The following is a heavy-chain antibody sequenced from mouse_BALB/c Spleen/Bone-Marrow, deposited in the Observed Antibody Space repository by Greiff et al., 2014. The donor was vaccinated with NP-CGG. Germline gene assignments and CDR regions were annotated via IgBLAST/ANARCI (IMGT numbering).Heavy chain of an antibody. D-gene: IGHD1-1*01. CDR3: AIYYYGSSGFAY. V-gene: IGHV14-3*02. CDR2: IDPANGNT. Sequence: EVKLLESGAELVKPGASVKLSCTASGFNIKDTYMHWVKQGPEQGLEWIGRIDPANGNTKYDPKFQGKATITADTSSNTAYLQLSSLTSEDTAVYYCAIYYYGSSGFAYRGQGTLVTVSA. CDR1: GFNIKDTY. J-gene: IGHJ3*01.